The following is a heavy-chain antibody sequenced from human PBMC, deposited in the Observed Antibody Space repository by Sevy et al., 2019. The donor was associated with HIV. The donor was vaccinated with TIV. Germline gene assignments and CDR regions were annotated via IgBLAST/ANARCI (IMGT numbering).Heavy chain of an antibody. CDR2: ISSSSYI. CDR1: GFTFSSYS. CDR3: ARDEGYDSSGYYYDRYFDY. D-gene: IGHD3-22*01. J-gene: IGHJ4*02. V-gene: IGHV3-21*01. Sequence: GGSLRLSCAASGFTFSSYSMNWVRQAPGKGLEWVSSISSSSYIYYADSVKGRFTISRDNAKNSLYLQMNSLRAEDTAVYYCARDEGYDSSGYYYDRYFDYWGQGTLVTVSS.